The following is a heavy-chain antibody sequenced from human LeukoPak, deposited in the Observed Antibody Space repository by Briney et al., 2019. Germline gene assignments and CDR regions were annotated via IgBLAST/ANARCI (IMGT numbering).Heavy chain of an antibody. V-gene: IGHV4-31*03. CDR2: IYYSGST. D-gene: IGHD1-1*01. Sequence: SETLSLTCTVSGGSVSSGVYFWSWIRQHPGKGLEWIGYIYYSGSTYYNPSLKSRVTISVDTSKNQFSLKLSSVTAADTAVYYCARALEFTKLEFDPWGQGTLVTVSS. CDR1: GGSVSSGVYF. CDR3: ARALEFTKLEFDP. J-gene: IGHJ5*02.